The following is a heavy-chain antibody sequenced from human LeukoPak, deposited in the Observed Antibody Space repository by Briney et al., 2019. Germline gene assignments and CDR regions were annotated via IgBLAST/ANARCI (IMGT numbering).Heavy chain of an antibody. CDR2: ISSSSSYI. Sequence: GGSLKLSCAASGFSFSDSPMHWVRQASGKGLEWVSSISSSSSYIYYADSVKGRFTISRDNAKNSLYLQMNSLRAEDTAVYYCARDWAVIGSGWYYWGQGTLVTVSS. D-gene: IGHD6-19*01. J-gene: IGHJ4*02. CDR3: ARDWAVIGSGWYY. V-gene: IGHV3-21*01. CDR1: GFSFSDSP.